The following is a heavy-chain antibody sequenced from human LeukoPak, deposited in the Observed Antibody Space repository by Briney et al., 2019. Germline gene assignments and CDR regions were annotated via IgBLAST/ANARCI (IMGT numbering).Heavy chain of an antibody. Sequence: SETLSLTCTVSGGSISSGSYYWSWIRQPAGKGLEWIGRIYTSGSTNYNPSLKSRVTISVDTSKNQFSLKLSSVTAADTAVYYCARGTDIKYSYGIDYWGQGTLVTVSS. V-gene: IGHV4-61*02. CDR3: ARGTDIKYSYGIDY. CDR1: GGSISSGSYY. CDR2: IYTSGST. D-gene: IGHD5-18*01. J-gene: IGHJ4*02.